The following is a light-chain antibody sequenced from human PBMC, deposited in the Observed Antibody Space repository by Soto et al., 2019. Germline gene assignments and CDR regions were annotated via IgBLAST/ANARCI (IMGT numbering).Light chain of an antibody. CDR3: QQYGSSPP. CDR2: GAS. CDR1: EIINSGY. J-gene: IGKJ5*01. V-gene: IGKV3-20*01. Sequence: ENLLTQSPATLSLSAGERATLFCRASEIINSGYLAWYQQKPGRAPRLLIYGASKRATGIPDRFSGSESGTDFTLTINSLEPEYSAVYYCQQYGSSPPFGQGTRLDIK.